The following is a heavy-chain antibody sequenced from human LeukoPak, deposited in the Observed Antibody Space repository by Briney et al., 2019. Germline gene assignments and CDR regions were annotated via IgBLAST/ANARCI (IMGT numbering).Heavy chain of an antibody. CDR1: GYTFTSYY. CDR3: PRTAAANWFDP. V-gene: IGHV1-46*01. J-gene: IGHJ5*02. CDR2: INPSGGST. Sequence: GASVKVSCKASGYTFTSYYMHWVRQAPGQGLEWMGIINPSGGSTSYAQKFQGRVTMTRDMSTSTVYMELSSLRSEETAVYYCPRTAAANWFDPWGQGTLVTVSS. D-gene: IGHD2-2*01.